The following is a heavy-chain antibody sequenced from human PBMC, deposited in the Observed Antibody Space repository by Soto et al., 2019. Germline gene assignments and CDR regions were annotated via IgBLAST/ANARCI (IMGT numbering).Heavy chain of an antibody. V-gene: IGHV3-11*06. CDR3: ARLLITMVRRVIITYWLDP. D-gene: IGHD3-10*01. J-gene: IGHJ5*02. CDR2: ISSSSSYT. Sequence: PGGSLRLSCAASGFTFSDYYMSWIRQAPGKGLEWVSYISSSSSYTNYADSVKGRFTISRDNAKNSLYLQMNSLRAEDTAVYYCARLLITMVRRVIITYWLDPCGQGPLVTVYS. CDR1: GFTFSDYY.